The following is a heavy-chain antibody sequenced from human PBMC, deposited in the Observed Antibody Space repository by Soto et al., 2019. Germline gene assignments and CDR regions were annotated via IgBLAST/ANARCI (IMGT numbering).Heavy chain of an antibody. J-gene: IGHJ4*02. Sequence: QVQLVQSGAEVKKPGASVKVSCKASGYTFTSYGISWVRQAPGQGLEWMGWISAYNGNKNYAQKLQGRVTITTDTSTSTAYMELRSLRSDDTAVYYCAKADSVLMVYAPFDYWGQGTLVTVSS. D-gene: IGHD2-8*01. CDR1: GYTFTSYG. V-gene: IGHV1-18*01. CDR3: AKADSVLMVYAPFDY. CDR2: ISAYNGNK.